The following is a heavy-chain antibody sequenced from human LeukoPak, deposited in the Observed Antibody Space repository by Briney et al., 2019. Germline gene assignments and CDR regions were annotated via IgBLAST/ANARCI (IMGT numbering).Heavy chain of an antibody. Sequence: GGSLRLSCAASGFTVSNNYMSWVRQAPGKGLDWVSVIYSGGSTYYADSVQGRFTISRDNSKNTLYLQMNSLRAEDTAVYYCARARRGYHDYGYWGQGTLVTVSS. V-gene: IGHV3-53*01. CDR1: GFTVSNNY. CDR3: ARARRGYHDYGY. D-gene: IGHD4-17*01. CDR2: IYSGGST. J-gene: IGHJ4*02.